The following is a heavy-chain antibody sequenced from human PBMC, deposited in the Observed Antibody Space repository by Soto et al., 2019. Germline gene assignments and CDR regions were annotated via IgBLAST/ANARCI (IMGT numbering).Heavy chain of an antibody. CDR2: IYYSGRT. CDR3: ARDRSNSPDYFDH. Sequence: SYTLSLACTVSVGSIISDYYYWSWIRQPPGKGLEWIGYIYYSGRTDYNPSLKSRVIIAIDTSKNQFSLNLNSVSAADTAVYYCARDRSNSPDYFDHWGQGTLVTVSS. J-gene: IGHJ4*02. D-gene: IGHD6-6*01. V-gene: IGHV4-30-4*02. CDR1: VGSIISDYYY.